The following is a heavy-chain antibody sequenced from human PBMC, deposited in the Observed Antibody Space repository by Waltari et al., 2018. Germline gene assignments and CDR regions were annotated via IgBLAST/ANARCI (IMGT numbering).Heavy chain of an antibody. D-gene: IGHD6-13*01. CDR3: ARAAAGLLLGYYYYYGMDV. J-gene: IGHJ6*02. CDR1: GGTFSSYA. V-gene: IGHV1-69*13. CDR2: IIPIFGTA. Sequence: QVQLVQSGAEVKKPGSSVKVSCKASGGTFSSYAISWVRQAPGQGLEWMGGIIPIFGTANYAQKFQGRGTITADESTSTAYMELSSLRSEDTAVYYCARAAAGLLLGYYYYYGMDVWGQGTTVTVSS.